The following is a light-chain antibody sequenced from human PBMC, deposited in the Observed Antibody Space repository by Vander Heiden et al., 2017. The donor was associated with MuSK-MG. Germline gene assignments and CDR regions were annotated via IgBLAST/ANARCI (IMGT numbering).Light chain of an antibody. CDR1: KLGSKF. CDR3: QARDSSVV. V-gene: IGLV3-1*01. Sequence: SDELTQPPSVSVSPGQTATITCSGGKLGSKFACWYQHKPGQSLLCVIYQDAKRPSGIPERFSGSKSGTTATLTISGTQAMDESYYYCQARDSSVVFGGGTKLTVL. CDR2: QDA. J-gene: IGLJ2*01.